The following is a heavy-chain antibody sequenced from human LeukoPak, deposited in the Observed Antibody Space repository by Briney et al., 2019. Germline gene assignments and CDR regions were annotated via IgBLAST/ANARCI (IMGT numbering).Heavy chain of an antibody. CDR1: GYSISSSNW. CDR2: INHSGST. D-gene: IGHD3-10*01. J-gene: IGHJ4*02. Sequence: PSETLSLTCAVSGYSISSSNWWGWIRQPPGKGLEWIGEINHSGSTNYNPSLKSRVTISVDTSKNQFSLKLSSVTAADTAVYYCAREEKVRGVHYFDYWGQGTLVTVSS. V-gene: IGHV4-28*03. CDR3: AREEKVRGVHYFDY.